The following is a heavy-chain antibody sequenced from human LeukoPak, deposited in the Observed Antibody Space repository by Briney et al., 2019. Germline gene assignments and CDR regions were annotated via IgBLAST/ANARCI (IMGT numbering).Heavy chain of an antibody. D-gene: IGHD3-10*01. V-gene: IGHV1-2*02. CDR3: ARDGEYGTGSYYRGCFDY. CDR2: IHPRSGET. Sequence: ASVKVSCKASGYSFTAFYIHWVRQAPGQGLEWMGWIHPRSGETNYAYKFRGRVTMTRDTSISTTYLDLGSLGSDDTAVYYCARDGEYGTGSYYRGCFDYWGQGTLVTVSS. J-gene: IGHJ4*02. CDR1: GYSFTAFY.